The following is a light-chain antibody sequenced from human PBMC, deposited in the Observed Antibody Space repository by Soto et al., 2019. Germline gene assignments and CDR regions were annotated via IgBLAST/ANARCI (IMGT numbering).Light chain of an antibody. J-gene: IGKJ5*01. Sequence: LIVTQSPAPLSLSPGERSTLPSRASQSVSSNLAWYQQKPGQAPRLLIYGASTRATGIPARFSGSGSGTEFTLTISSLQSEDFAVYYCHQYDNWPKTFGQGRRLEIK. CDR1: QSVSSN. V-gene: IGKV3-15*01. CDR3: HQYDNWPKT. CDR2: GAS.